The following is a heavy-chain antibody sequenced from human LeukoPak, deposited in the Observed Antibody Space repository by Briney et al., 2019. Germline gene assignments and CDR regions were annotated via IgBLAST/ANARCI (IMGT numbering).Heavy chain of an antibody. CDR3: ATLAVAGVNWFDP. Sequence: SVTVSCQASGYTYTGYYMHWVRQPPGQGLAWMGRINPNSGGTNYAQKFQGRVTMPRDTSISADHMELSRLRSDDTAVYYCATLAVAGVNWFDPWGQGTLVTVSS. CDR1: GYTYTGYY. V-gene: IGHV1-2*06. D-gene: IGHD6-19*01. CDR2: INPNSGGT. J-gene: IGHJ5*02.